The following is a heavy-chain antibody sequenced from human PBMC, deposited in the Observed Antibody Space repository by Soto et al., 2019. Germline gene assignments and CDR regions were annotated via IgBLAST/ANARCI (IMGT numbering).Heavy chain of an antibody. D-gene: IGHD4-17*01. CDR2: IYYSGST. Sequence: PSETLSLTCTVSGGSISSYYWSWIRQPPGKGLEWIGYIYYSGSTNYNPSLKSRATISVDTSKNQFSLKLSSVTAADTAVYYCARHSYGDYYAEFDYWGQGTLVTVSS. J-gene: IGHJ4*02. CDR3: ARHSYGDYYAEFDY. V-gene: IGHV4-59*08. CDR1: GGSISSYY.